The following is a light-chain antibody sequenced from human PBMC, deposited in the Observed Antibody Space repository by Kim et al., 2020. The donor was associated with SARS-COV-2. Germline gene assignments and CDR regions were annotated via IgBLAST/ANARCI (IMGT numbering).Light chain of an antibody. CDR3: QAWDSSTEVV. Sequence: SYELTQPPSVSVSPGQTASITCSGDKLVDKYACWYQQKPGQSPVLVIYQDSKRPSVIPERFSGSNSGNTATLTISGTQAMDEADYYCQAWDSSTEVVFGG. J-gene: IGLJ2*01. CDR1: KLVDKY. CDR2: QDS. V-gene: IGLV3-1*01.